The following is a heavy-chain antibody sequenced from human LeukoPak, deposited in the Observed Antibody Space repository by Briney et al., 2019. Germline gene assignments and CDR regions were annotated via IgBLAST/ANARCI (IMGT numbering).Heavy chain of an antibody. V-gene: IGHV3-23*01. D-gene: IGHD2-2*03. CDR2: ISGSGGST. CDR3: AKQRNGYCSSTSCYANYFDY. CDR1: GFTFSSYA. Sequence: GGSLRLSCAASGFTFSSYAMSWLRQAPGKGLEWVSAISGSGGSTYYADSVKGRFTISRDNSKNTLYLQMNSLRAEDTAVYYCAKQRNGYCSSTSCYANYFDYWGQGTLVTVSS. J-gene: IGHJ4*02.